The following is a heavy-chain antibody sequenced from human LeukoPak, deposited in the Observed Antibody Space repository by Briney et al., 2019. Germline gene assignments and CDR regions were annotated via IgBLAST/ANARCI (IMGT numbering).Heavy chain of an antibody. D-gene: IGHD5-18*01. CDR2: ISWNSGSI. CDR3: ARGDRFRYSYADY. J-gene: IGHJ4*02. Sequence: GRSLRLSCAASGFTFDDYAMHWVPQAPGKGLEWVSGISWNSGSIGYADSVKGRFTISRDNAKNSLYLQMNSLRAEDMALYYCARGDRFRYSYADYWGQGTLVTVSS. V-gene: IGHV3-9*03. CDR1: GFTFDDYA.